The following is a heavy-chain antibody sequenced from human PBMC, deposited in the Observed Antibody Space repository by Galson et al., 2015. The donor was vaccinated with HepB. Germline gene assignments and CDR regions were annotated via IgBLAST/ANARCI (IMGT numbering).Heavy chain of an antibody. CDR1: GGTFSSYT. D-gene: IGHD6-13*01. CDR3: ARLGGWGIAAAGPLLGGSI. CDR2: IIPILGIA. V-gene: IGHV1-69*02. J-gene: IGHJ4*02. Sequence: SVKVSCKASGGTFSSYTISWVRQAPGQGLEWMGRIIPILGIANYAQKFQGRVTITADKSTSTAYMELSSLRSEDTAVYYCARLGGWGIAAAGPLLGGSIWGQGTLVTVSS.